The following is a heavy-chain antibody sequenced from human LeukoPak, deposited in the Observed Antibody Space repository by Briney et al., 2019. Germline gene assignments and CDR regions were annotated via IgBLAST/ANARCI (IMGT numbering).Heavy chain of an antibody. J-gene: IGHJ4*02. D-gene: IGHD6-19*01. CDR1: GGSISSGSYY. CDR2: IYTSGST. CDR3: ARDLGIAVAGTRSYFDY. Sequence: SETLSLTCTVSGGSISSGSYYWRWIRQPAGKGLEWIGRIYTSGSTNYNPSLKRRVTISVDTSKNQFSLKLSSVTAADTAVYYCARDLGIAVAGTRSYFDYWGQGALVTVSS. V-gene: IGHV4-61*02.